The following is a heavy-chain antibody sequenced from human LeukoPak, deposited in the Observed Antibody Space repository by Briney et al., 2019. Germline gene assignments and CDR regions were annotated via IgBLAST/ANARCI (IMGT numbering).Heavy chain of an antibody. V-gene: IGHV3-30*18. CDR3: ANALEMATIEFDY. CDR2: ISYDGSNK. Sequence: PGGSLRLSCAASGFTFSSYGMHWVRQAPGKGLEWVAVISYDGSNKYYADSVKGRFTISRDNSKNTLYLQMNSLRAEDTAVYYCANALEMATIEFDYWGQEPWSPSPQ. D-gene: IGHD5-24*01. CDR1: GFTFSSYG. J-gene: IGHJ5*01.